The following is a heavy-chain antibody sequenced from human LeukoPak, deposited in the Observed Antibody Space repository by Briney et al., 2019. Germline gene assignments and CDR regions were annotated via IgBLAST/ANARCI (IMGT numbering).Heavy chain of an antibody. J-gene: IGHJ4*02. CDR2: IYYSGST. CDR3: ARSHTTYYDYVWGSYRPFFDY. CDR1: GGSISSSSYY. D-gene: IGHD3-16*02. V-gene: IGHV4-39*07. Sequence: SETLSLTCTVSGGSISSSSYYWGWIRQPPGKGLEWIGSIYYSGSTYYNPSLKSRVTISVDTSKNQFSLKLSSVTAADTAVYYCARSHTTYYDYVWGSYRPFFDYWGQGTLVTVSS.